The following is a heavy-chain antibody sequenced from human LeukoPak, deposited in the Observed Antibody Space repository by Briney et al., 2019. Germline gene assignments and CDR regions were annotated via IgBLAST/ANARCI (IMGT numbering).Heavy chain of an antibody. J-gene: IGHJ4*02. V-gene: IGHV1-69*13. CDR2: ITPIFGTA. CDR1: GGTFSRFT. D-gene: IGHD3-22*01. CDR3: AREWGLESSGYYYAY. Sequence: SVNVSCKASGGTFSRFTISWVRQAPGQGFEWMGGITPIFGTANFAQKFQGRVSITADGSTSTAFMELSSLRSEDTAVYYCAREWGLESSGYYYAYWGQGTLVTVSS.